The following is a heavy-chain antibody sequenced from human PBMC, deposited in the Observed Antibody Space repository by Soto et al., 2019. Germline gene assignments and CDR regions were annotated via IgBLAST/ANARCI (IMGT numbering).Heavy chain of an antibody. D-gene: IGHD2-2*02. V-gene: IGHV1-2*02. Sequence: ASVKVSCKASGYTFTGYYMHWVRQAPGQGLEWMGWINPNSGGTNYAQKFQGRVTMTRDTSISTAYMELSRLRSDDTAVYYCATGPLDIVVVPAAIDYGMDVWGQGTTVTVSS. CDR1: GYTFTGYY. J-gene: IGHJ6*02. CDR3: ATGPLDIVVVPAAIDYGMDV. CDR2: INPNSGGT.